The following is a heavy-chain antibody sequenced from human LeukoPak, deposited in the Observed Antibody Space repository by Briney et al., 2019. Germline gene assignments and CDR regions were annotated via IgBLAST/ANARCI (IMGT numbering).Heavy chain of an antibody. V-gene: IGHV4-34*01. CDR2: INHSGST. J-gene: IGHJ6*03. CDR1: GGSFSGYY. D-gene: IGHD1-26*01. Sequence: SETLSLTCAVYGGSFSGYYWSWIRQPPGKGLEWIGEINHSGSTNYNPSLKSRVTISVDTSKNQFSLKLSSVTAADTAVYYCAGAQLGDYYYYMDVWGKGTTVTVSS. CDR3: AGAQLGDYYYYMDV.